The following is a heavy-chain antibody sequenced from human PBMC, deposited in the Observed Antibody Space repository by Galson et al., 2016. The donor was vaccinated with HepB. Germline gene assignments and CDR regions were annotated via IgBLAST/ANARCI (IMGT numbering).Heavy chain of an antibody. CDR3: ARPRGMGTLDVFSI. V-gene: IGHV5-51*01. CDR2: MYPGNSET. J-gene: IGHJ3*02. CDR1: EYSFVRYW. D-gene: IGHD5-24*01. Sequence: QSGAEVKKPGESLKISCQGSEYSFVRYWIGWVRQMPGKGLEYVGIMYPGNSETRYSPSFQGQVTISADTSISTAYLQWSSLRASDTAMYYCARPRGMGTLDVFSIWGQGTMVTVSS.